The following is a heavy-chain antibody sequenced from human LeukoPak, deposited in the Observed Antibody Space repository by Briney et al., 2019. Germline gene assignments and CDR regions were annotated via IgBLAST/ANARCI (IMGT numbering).Heavy chain of an antibody. CDR1: GFTFSSYA. V-gene: IGHV3-23*01. J-gene: IGHJ4*02. Sequence: GGSLRLSCAASGFTFSSYAMSWVRQAPGKGLEWVSAISGSGGSTYYADSVKGRFTISRDNSKNTLYLQMNSLRAKDTAVYYCAISPYDFWSSFDYWGQGTLATVSS. CDR3: AISPYDFWSSFDY. CDR2: ISGSGGST. D-gene: IGHD3-3*01.